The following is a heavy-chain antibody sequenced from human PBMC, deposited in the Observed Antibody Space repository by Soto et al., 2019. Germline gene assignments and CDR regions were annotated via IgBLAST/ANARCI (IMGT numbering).Heavy chain of an antibody. CDR2: ISHSGDT. D-gene: IGHD6-6*01. Sequence: SETLSLTXAVYGDSFSGYYWSWIRQPPGKGLERIGEISHSGDTSYNPSLKSRVTISVDTSKNQFSLRLTSVTAADTAVYYCVRGDVAARLQSWGQGTLVTVSS. J-gene: IGHJ5*02. V-gene: IGHV4-34*01. CDR1: GDSFSGYY. CDR3: VRGDVAARLQS.